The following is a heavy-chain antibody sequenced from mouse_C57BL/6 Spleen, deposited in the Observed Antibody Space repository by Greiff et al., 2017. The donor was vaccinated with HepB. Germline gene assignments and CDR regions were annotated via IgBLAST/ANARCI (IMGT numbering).Heavy chain of an antibody. V-gene: IGHV5-4*03. CDR3: ARGAY. J-gene: IGHJ3*01. CDR1: GFTFSGYA. Sequence: DVKLVESGGGLVKPGGSLKLSCAASGFTFSGYAMSWVRQTPEKRLEWVATISDGGSYTYYPDNVKGRFTISRDNAKNNLYLQMSHLKSEDTAMYYCARGAYWGQGTLVTVSA. CDR2: ISDGGSYT.